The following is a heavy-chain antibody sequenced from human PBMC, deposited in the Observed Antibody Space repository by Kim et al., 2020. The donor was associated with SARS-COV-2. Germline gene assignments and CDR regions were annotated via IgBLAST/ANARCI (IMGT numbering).Heavy chain of an antibody. Sequence: NHSGGGTNYAQKFQGRVTMTGDTSTNTVYMELSSLRSDDTAVYYCAKEGGHWGQGTLVTVSS. CDR2: NHSGGGT. CDR3: AKEGGH. J-gene: IGHJ4*02. D-gene: IGHD3-16*01. V-gene: IGHV1-46*01.